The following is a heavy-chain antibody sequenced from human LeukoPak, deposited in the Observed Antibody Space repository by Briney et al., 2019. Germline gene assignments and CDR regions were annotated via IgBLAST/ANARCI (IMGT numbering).Heavy chain of an antibody. CDR1: GITFSDYY. CDR2: ISPSGTTL. CDR3: ARKGRDFYNFAD. J-gene: IGHJ4*02. D-gene: IGHD5-24*01. Sequence: AGSLRLSCVVSGITFSDYYMGWIRQTPGKGLECVSYISPSGTTLNYADSVKGRFTISRDNAKKSFYLQMNSLRADDTAVYYCARKGRDFYNFADWGQGILATVSS. V-gene: IGHV3-11*01.